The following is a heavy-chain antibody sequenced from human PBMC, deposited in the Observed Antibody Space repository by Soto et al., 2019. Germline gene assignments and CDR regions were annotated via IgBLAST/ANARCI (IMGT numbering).Heavy chain of an antibody. CDR3: ARDIYTGYYDSSGYYDY. D-gene: IGHD3-22*01. V-gene: IGHV1-18*04. J-gene: IGHJ4*02. Sequence: GESLKISCKASGYSFSNYWIGWVRQAPGQGLEWMGWISAYNGNTNYAQKLQGRVTMTTDTSTSTAYMELRSLRSDDTAVYYCARDIYTGYYDSSGYYDYWGQGTMVTVSS. CDR2: ISAYNGNT. CDR1: GYSFSNYW.